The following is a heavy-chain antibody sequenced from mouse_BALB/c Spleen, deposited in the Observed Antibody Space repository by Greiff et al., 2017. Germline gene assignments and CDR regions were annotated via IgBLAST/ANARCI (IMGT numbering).Heavy chain of an antibody. CDR1: GYTFTSYV. CDR2: INPYNDGT. Sequence: EVQLQQSGPELVKPGASVKMSCKASGYTFTSYVMHWVKQKPGQGLEWIGYINPYNDGTKYNEKFKGKATLTSDKSSSTAYMELSSLTSEDSAVYYCAREAGTDWFAYWGQGTLVTVSA. D-gene: IGHD4-1*01. J-gene: IGHJ3*01. CDR3: AREAGTDWFAY. V-gene: IGHV1-14*01.